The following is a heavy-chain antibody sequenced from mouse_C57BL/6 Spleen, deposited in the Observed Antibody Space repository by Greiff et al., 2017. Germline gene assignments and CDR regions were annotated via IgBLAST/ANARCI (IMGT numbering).Heavy chain of an antibody. J-gene: IGHJ1*03. Sequence: EVKLVESGGGLVQPKGSLKLSCAASGFSFNTYAMNWVRQAPGKGLEWVARIRSKSNNYATYYADSVKDRFTISRDDSESMLYLQMNNLKTEDTAMYYCVRHGNPRWYFDVWGTGTTVTVSS. CDR2: IRSKSNNYAT. CDR1: GFSFNTYA. CDR3: VRHGNPRWYFDV. V-gene: IGHV10-1*01. D-gene: IGHD2-1*01.